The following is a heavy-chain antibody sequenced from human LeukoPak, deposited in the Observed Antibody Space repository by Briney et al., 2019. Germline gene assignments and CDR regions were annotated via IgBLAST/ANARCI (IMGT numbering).Heavy chain of an antibody. D-gene: IGHD2-2*01. CDR1: GYSISSGYY. Sequence: SETLSLTCTVSGYSISSGYYWGWIRPPPGKGLEWIGSIYHSGSTYYNPSLKSRVTISVDTSKNQFSLKLSSVTAADTAVYYCAQLLDYWGQGTLVTVSS. CDR3: AQLLDY. V-gene: IGHV4-38-2*02. CDR2: IYHSGST. J-gene: IGHJ4*02.